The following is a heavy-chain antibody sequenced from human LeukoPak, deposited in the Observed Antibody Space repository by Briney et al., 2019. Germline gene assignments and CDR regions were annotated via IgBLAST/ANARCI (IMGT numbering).Heavy chain of an antibody. D-gene: IGHD3-10*01. CDR3: ARTDDYGSGSYLFDY. CDR1: GGSISNYY. J-gene: IGHJ4*02. V-gene: IGHV4-59*12. CDR2: IYYSGST. Sequence: SETLTLTCTVSGGSISNYYWSWIRQPPGKGLEWIGNIYYSGSTNYNPSLKSRVTISVDTSNNQFSLKVSSVTAADTAVYYCARTDDYGSGSYLFDYWGQGTLVTVSS.